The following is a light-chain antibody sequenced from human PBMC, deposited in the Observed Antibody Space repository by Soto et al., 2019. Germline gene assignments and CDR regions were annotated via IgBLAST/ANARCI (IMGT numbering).Light chain of an antibody. CDR3: QQRNIWPPVT. CDR1: PSVTNY. J-gene: IGKJ5*01. CDR2: GAF. Sequence: EIVLTQSPATLSLSPGERATLSCRASPSVTNYLAWYQQKPGQPPRLLIYGAFNRAAGIPARFSGSGSGTDFTLTISSLEPEDSAVYDGQQRNIWPPVTFGQGTRLEIK. V-gene: IGKV3-11*01.